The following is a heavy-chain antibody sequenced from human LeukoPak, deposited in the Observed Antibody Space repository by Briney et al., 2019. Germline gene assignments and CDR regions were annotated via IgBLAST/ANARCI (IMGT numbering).Heavy chain of an antibody. CDR2: IYTSGST. J-gene: IGHJ6*03. CDR1: GGSISSYY. V-gene: IGHV4-4*07. CDR3: ARATPNRLHGYYMDV. Sequence: SETLSLTCTVSGGSISSYYWSWIRQPAGKGLEWIGRIYTSGSTNYNPSLKSRVTMSVDTSKNQFSLKLSSVTAADTAVYYCARATPNRLHGYYMDVWGKGTTVTVSS. D-gene: IGHD1-14*01.